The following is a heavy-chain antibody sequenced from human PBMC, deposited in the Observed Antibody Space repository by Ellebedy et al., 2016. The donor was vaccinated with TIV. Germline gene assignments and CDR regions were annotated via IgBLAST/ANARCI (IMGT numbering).Heavy chain of an antibody. CDR3: ARDYYDRWFDP. Sequence: SETLSLXXTVSGGSISSYYWSWIRQPPGKGLEWIGYIYYSGSTNYNPSLKSRVTISVDTSKNQFSLKLSSVTAADTAVYYCARDYYDRWFDPWGQGTLVTVSS. J-gene: IGHJ5*02. CDR1: GGSISSYY. V-gene: IGHV4-59*12. D-gene: IGHD3-22*01. CDR2: IYYSGST.